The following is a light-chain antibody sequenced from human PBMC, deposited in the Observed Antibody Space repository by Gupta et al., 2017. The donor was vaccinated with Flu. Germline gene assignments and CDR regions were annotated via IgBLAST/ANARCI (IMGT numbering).Light chain of an antibody. V-gene: IGKV3-20*01. CDR2: GAS. CDR3: QQRPDT. J-gene: IGKJ3*01. CDR1: QSVSSSY. Sequence: EIVLTQSPGTLSLSPGERATLSCRASQSVSSSYLAWYQQKPGQAPRLLIYGASSRATGIPDRFSGSGSGTDFTLTISRLEPEDFAVYYCQQRPDTFGPGTKVDIK.